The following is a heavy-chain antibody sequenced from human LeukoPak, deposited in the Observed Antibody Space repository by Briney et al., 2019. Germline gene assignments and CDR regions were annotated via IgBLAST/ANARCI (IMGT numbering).Heavy chain of an antibody. J-gene: IGHJ4*02. V-gene: IGHV1-2*02. CDR2: INPNSGGT. D-gene: IGHD2-15*01. CDR1: GYTFTGYY. CDR3: ARVRRYCSDGSCYSAYYFDY. Sequence: EASVKVSCTASGYTFTGYYMHWVRQAPGQGLEWMGWINPNSGGTNYAQKFQGRVTMTRDTSISTAYMELSRLRSDDTAVYYCARVRRYCSDGSCYSAYYFDYWGQGTLVTVSS.